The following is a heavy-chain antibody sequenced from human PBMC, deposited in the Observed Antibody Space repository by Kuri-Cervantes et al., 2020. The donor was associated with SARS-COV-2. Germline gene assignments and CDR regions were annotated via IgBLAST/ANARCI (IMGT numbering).Heavy chain of an antibody. CDR2: INPNSGGT. CDR1: GGNFSNYA. V-gene: IGHV1-2*02. J-gene: IGHJ6*02. D-gene: IGHD2-2*01. CDR3: ARDYCSSTSCYVSYYYYGMDV. Sequence: ASVKVSCKASGGNFSNYAITWVRQAPGQGLEWMGWINPNSGGTNYAQKFQGRVTMTRDTSISTAYMELSRLRSDDTAVYYCARDYCSSTSCYVSYYYYGMDVWGQGTTVTVSS.